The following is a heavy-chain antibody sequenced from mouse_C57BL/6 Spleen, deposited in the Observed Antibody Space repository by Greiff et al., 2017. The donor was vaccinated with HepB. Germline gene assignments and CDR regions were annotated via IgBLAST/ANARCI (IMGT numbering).Heavy chain of an antibody. CDR3: TRGGDYDYDGYFDY. V-gene: IGHV1-15*01. Sequence: QVQLKESGAELVRPGASVTLSCKASGYTFTDYEMHWVKQTPVHGLEWIGAIDPETGGTAYNQKFKGKAILTADKSSSTAYMELRSLTSEDSAVYYCTRGGDYDYDGYFDYWGQGTTLTVSS. D-gene: IGHD2-4*01. CDR1: GYTFTDYE. CDR2: IDPETGGT. J-gene: IGHJ2*01.